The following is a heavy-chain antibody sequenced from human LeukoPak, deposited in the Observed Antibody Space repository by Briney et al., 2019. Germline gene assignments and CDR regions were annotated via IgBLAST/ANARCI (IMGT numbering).Heavy chain of an antibody. J-gene: IGHJ4*02. CDR1: GFAFDDYA. CDR2: ISWNSGSI. Sequence: GRSLRLSCAASGFAFDDYAMRWVRQAPGKGLEWVSGISWNSGSIGYADSVKGRFTVSRDNAKNSLYLQLNSLRPEDTALYYCAKADYSGRYPYYFDYWGQGTLVTVSS. D-gene: IGHD1-26*01. CDR3: AKADYSGRYPYYFDY. V-gene: IGHV3-9*01.